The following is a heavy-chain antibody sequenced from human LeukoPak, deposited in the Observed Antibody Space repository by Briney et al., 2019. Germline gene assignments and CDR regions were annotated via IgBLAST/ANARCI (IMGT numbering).Heavy chain of an antibody. D-gene: IGHD3-22*01. Sequence: SETLSLTCTVSGGSISSYYWSWIRQPPGKGLEGIGCSYYSGSTNYNPSLKSRVTISVDTSKYQFSLKLSSVTAADTAVYYCAGNYYDSSGYYGMDVWGQGTTVTVSS. J-gene: IGHJ6*02. CDR1: GGSISSYY. CDR2: SYYSGST. V-gene: IGHV4-59*03. CDR3: AGNYYDSSGYYGMDV.